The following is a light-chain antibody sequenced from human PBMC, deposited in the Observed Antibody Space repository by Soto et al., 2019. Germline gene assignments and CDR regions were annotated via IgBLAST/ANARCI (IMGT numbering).Light chain of an antibody. Sequence: QSALTQPPSASGTPGQRVTISCSGSSSNIGRNIVNWYQQFPGTAPKLLIHSNDQRPSGVPDRFSGSKSGTSASLAISGLQSEDEAHYYCAAWDDSLNGVVFGGGTKLTVL. V-gene: IGLV1-44*01. J-gene: IGLJ3*02. CDR1: SSNIGRNI. CDR2: SND. CDR3: AAWDDSLNGVV.